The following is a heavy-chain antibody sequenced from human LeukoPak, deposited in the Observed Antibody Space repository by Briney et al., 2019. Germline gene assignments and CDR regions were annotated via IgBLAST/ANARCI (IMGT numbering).Heavy chain of an antibody. D-gene: IGHD2-21*02. V-gene: IGHV3-48*03. Sequence: PGGSLRLSCAASGFTFSIYEMNCVRQAPGKGLERVSYISSSGSTIYYAHSVKGRFTISRDNAKNSLYLQMNSLRVEDTAVYYCARKLLFYDYWGQGTLVTVSS. J-gene: IGHJ4*02. CDR1: GFTFSIYE. CDR2: ISSSGSTI. CDR3: ARKLLFYDY.